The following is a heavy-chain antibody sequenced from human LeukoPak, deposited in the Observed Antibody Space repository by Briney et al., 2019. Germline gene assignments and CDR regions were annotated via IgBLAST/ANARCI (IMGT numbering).Heavy chain of an antibody. Sequence: PSQTLSLTCTVSGGSMSSAGYYWSWIRQHPGKGLEWIGYIYYSGSTQYNPSLKSRVTISVDTSRNQFSLKLSSVTAADTAVYYCARDVRGFGELYAFDVWGQGTMVTVSS. CDR2: IYYSGST. CDR1: GGSMSSAGYY. J-gene: IGHJ3*01. D-gene: IGHD3-10*01. V-gene: IGHV4-31*03. CDR3: ARDVRGFGELYAFDV.